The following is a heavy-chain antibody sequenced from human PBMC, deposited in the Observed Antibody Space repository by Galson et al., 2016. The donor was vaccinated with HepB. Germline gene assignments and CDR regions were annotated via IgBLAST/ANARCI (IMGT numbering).Heavy chain of an antibody. CDR1: GFTFSTYN. CDR2: ISSDSTYI. CDR3: ARVSTSGDYYYYGLDV. D-gene: IGHD1-26*01. V-gene: IGHV3-21*01. J-gene: IGHJ6*02. Sequence: SLRLSCAASGFTFSTYNMNWVRQAPGEGLEWVSSISSDSTYIYDADSVKGRFTISRDNAKNSLYLRMNSLRTEDTAVYYCARVSTSGDYYYYGLDVWGQGTTVTVSS.